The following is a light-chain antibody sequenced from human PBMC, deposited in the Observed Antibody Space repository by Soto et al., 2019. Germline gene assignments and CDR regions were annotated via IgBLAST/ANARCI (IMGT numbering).Light chain of an antibody. Sequence: QSVLTQARSVSGSPGQSVTISCTGTTSDVGGYNYVSWYQQHPGKTPKLLIYAVSKRPSGVPDRFSGSQSGNTASLTISGLQAEGVVDYYCSSYAGSYRLVFGGGTKLTVL. CDR2: AVS. CDR1: TSDVGGYNY. V-gene: IGLV2-11*01. J-gene: IGLJ2*01. CDR3: SSYAGSYRLV.